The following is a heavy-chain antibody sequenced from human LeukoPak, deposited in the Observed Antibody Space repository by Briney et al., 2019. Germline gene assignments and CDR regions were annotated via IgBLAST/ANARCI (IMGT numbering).Heavy chain of an antibody. CDR1: GFTFSSYS. D-gene: IGHD1-14*01. Sequence: GGSLRLSCAASGFTFSSYSMNWVRQAPGKGLEWVSAISGSSGNTYYADSVKGRFTISRDNSKNTLYLQMNSLRAEDTALCYCAKPAKTDYTDYWGQGTLVTVSS. CDR3: AKPAKTDYTDY. J-gene: IGHJ4*02. V-gene: IGHV3-23*01. CDR2: ISGSSGNT.